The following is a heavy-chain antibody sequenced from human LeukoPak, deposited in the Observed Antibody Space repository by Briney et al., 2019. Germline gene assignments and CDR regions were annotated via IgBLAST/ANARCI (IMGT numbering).Heavy chain of an antibody. CDR2: VSGSGTTT. D-gene: IGHD3-9*01. CDR1: GFTFSSYA. J-gene: IGHJ5*02. CDR3: ARRGYDILTGYSWYNWFDP. V-gene: IGHV3-23*01. Sequence: PGGSLRLCCAASGFTFSSYAMSWVRQAPGKGLEWVSVVSGSGTTTHYADSVKGRFTISRDDSKNTLYLQMNSLRVEDTAVYYCARRGYDILTGYSWYNWFDPWGQGTLVTVSS.